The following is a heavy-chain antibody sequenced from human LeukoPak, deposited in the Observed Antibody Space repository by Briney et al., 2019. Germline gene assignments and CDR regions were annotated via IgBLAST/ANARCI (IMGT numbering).Heavy chain of an antibody. Sequence: SVKVSCKASGGTFSSYAISWVRQAPGQGLEWMGGIIPIFGTANYAQKFQGRVTITADESTSTAYMELSSLRSEDTAVYYCARDEKPSSGSPTLPNDAFDIWGQGTMVTVSS. D-gene: IGHD6-25*01. CDR2: IIPIFGTA. V-gene: IGHV1-69*13. CDR3: ARDEKPSSGSPTLPNDAFDI. J-gene: IGHJ3*02. CDR1: GGTFSSYA.